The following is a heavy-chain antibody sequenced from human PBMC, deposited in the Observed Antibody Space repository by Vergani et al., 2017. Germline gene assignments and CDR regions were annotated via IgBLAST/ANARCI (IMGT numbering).Heavy chain of an antibody. D-gene: IGHD6-25*01. V-gene: IGHV3-21*02. Sequence: EVQLVESGGGLVKPGGSLRLSCAASGFSFSSYSMNWVRQAPGKGLEWVASISGSSSYVFYRDSVEGRFTITRDNAKKSVYLQMNSLRAEDTAVYYCTRPASEYGMDVWGQGTTVTVSS. CDR3: TRPASEYGMDV. J-gene: IGHJ6*02. CDR1: GFSFSSYS. CDR2: ISGSSSYV.